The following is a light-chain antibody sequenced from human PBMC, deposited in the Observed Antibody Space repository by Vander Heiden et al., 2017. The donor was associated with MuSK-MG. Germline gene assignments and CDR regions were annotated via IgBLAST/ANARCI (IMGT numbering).Light chain of an antibody. CDR2: RNN. CDR1: SSNIGSNY. Sequence: QSVLTQPPSASGTPGQRVTISCSGSSSNIGSNYVYWYQQLPGTAPKLLIYRNNQRPSGVPDRFSGSKSGTPASLAISGLWSEDEADYYCAAWDDSLSGWVFGGGTKLTVL. V-gene: IGLV1-47*03. J-gene: IGLJ3*02. CDR3: AAWDDSLSGWV.